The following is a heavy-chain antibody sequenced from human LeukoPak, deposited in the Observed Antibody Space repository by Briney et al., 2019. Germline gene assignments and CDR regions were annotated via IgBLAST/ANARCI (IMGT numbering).Heavy chain of an antibody. CDR2: INHSGST. J-gene: IGHJ5*02. CDR1: GGSFSGYY. CDR3: ARVYDFLSGYLENWFDP. D-gene: IGHD3-3*01. V-gene: IGHV4-34*01. Sequence: PSETLSLTCAVYGGSFSGYYWSWIRQPPGKGLEWIGEINHSGSTNYNPSPKSRVTISVDTSKNQFSLKLSSVTAADTAVYYCARVYDFLSGYLENWFDPWGQGTLVTVSS.